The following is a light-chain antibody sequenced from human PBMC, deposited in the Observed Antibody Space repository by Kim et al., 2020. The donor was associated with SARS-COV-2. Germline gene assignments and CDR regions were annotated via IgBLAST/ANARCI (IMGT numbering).Light chain of an antibody. V-gene: IGLV6-57*03. CDR2: EDN. CDR1: RGSIARNY. J-gene: IGLJ3*02. CDR3: QSYDSSNWV. Sequence: GKTVNIYCTPSRGSIARNYVQWYQQRPGSAPTTVTYEDNQRPAGVPDRFSGSIDSSSNTASLTISGLKTEDEADYYCQSYDSSNWVFGGGTQLTVL.